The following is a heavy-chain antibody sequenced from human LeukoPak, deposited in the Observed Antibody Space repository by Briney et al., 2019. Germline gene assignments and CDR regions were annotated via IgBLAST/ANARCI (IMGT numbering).Heavy chain of an antibody. V-gene: IGHV1-2*02. CDR2: INPNSGGT. D-gene: IGHD2-15*01. CDR1: GCTFTGDY. Sequence: ASVKVSCKASGCTFTGDYMHWVRQAPGQGLEWMGWINPNSGGTNYAQEFQGRVTMTRDTSITTAYMELSRLRSDDTAVYYCAKLDLLGYWGQGTLVTVSS. CDR3: AKLDLLGY. J-gene: IGHJ4*02.